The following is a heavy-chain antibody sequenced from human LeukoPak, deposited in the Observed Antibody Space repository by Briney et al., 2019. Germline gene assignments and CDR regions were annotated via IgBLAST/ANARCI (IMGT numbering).Heavy chain of an antibody. CDR3: ARGGTTGYYVFDL. V-gene: IGHV3-53*01. CDR2: IYRDGST. D-gene: IGHD3-9*01. Sequence: GGSLRLSCAASGFTVSSSYMTWVRQAPGEGLEWVSVIYRDGSTYYADSVKGRFTISRDNSKNTLYLQMNSLRAEDTAVYYCARGGTTGYYVFDLWGQGTLVTVSS. J-gene: IGHJ4*02. CDR1: GFTVSSSY.